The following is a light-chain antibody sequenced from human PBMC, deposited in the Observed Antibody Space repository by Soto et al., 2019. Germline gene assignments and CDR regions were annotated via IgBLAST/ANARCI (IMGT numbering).Light chain of an antibody. J-gene: IGKJ2*01. Sequence: IVLTQSPGTLSLSPGGRATLSCRASQSVSSSYLAWYQQKPGQAPRLLIYGASSRATGIPDRFSGSGSGTDFTLTISRLEPEDFAVYYCQRYGSSPPNTFGQGTKLEIK. V-gene: IGKV3-20*01. CDR2: GAS. CDR1: QSVSSSY. CDR3: QRYGSSPPNT.